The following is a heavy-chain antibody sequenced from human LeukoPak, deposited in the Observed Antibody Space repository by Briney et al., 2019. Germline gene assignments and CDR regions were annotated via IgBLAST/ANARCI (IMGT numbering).Heavy chain of an antibody. CDR1: GGTFSSYA. CDR3: ARTRVYYYGMDV. Sequence: SVKVSCKASGGTFSSYAISWVRQAPGQGLEWMGRIIPILGIANYAQKFQGRVTTTADKSTSTAYMELSSLRSEDTAVYYCARTRVYYYGMDVWGQGTTVTVSS. CDR2: IIPILGIA. J-gene: IGHJ6*02. V-gene: IGHV1-69*04.